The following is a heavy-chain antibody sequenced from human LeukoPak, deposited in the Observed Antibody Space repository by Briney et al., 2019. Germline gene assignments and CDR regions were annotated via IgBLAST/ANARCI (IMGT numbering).Heavy chain of an antibody. CDR2: ISGSGDST. CDR1: GFTFSSYA. J-gene: IGHJ4*02. Sequence: GGSLRLSCAASGFTFSSYAMSWVRQTPGRGLEWVSTISGSGDSTYYADSVRGRFTISRDNSRDTLYLQMNYLRAEDTAVYYCATRPIRYSSGWFDYFDYWGQGTLVTVSS. CDR3: ATRPIRYSSGWFDYFDY. D-gene: IGHD6-19*01. V-gene: IGHV3-23*01.